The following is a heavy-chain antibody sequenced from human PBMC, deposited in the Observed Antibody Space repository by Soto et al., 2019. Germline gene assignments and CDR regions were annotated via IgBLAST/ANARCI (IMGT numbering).Heavy chain of an antibody. CDR2: ISSSSSYI. V-gene: IGHV3-21*01. J-gene: IGHJ6*02. CDR1: GFTFSSYS. D-gene: IGHD1-26*01. Sequence: GGSLRLSCAASGFTFSSYSMNWVRQAPGKGLEWVSSISSSSSYIYYADSVKGRFTISRDNAKNSLYLQMNSLRAEDTAVYYCARDVGATSGMDVWGQGTTVTVSS. CDR3: ARDVGATSGMDV.